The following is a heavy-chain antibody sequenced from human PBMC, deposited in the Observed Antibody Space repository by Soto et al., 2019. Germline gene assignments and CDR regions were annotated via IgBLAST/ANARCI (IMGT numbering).Heavy chain of an antibody. Sequence: GESLKISCAASGFTFSDYYMSWIRQAPGKGLEWVSYISSSGSTIYYADSVKGRFTISRDNAKNSLYLQMNSLRAEDTAVYYCARGHGLNGDYAFDYWGQGTLVTVSS. D-gene: IGHD4-17*01. V-gene: IGHV3-11*01. J-gene: IGHJ4*02. CDR3: ARGHGLNGDYAFDY. CDR1: GFTFSDYY. CDR2: ISSSGSTI.